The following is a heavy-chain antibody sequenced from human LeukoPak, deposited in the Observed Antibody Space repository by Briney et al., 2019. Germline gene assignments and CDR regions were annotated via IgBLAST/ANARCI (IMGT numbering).Heavy chain of an antibody. D-gene: IGHD6-19*01. CDR3: SRWSSGWYGTYFDY. CDR1: GYTFTSYG. V-gene: IGHV1-2*02. CDR2: INPNSGGT. Sequence: VASVKVSCKSSGYTFTSYGISWVRQARGQGLEWMGWINPNSGGTNYAQKFQGRVTMTRDTPITTAYMELSRLRSDDTAVYYCSRWSSGWYGTYFDYWGQGNLVTVSS. J-gene: IGHJ4*02.